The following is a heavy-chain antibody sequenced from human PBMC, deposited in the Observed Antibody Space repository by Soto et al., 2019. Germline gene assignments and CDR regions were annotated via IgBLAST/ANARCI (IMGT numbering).Heavy chain of an antibody. D-gene: IGHD2-2*01. Sequence: PSETLSLTCTVSGGSISSYYWSWIRQPPGKGLEWIGYIYYGGSTNYNPSLKSRVTISVDTSKNQFSLKLSSVTAADTAVYYCARGRGGWFINQLLNAFDIWGQGTMVTVSS. CDR1: GGSISSYY. V-gene: IGHV4-59*01. J-gene: IGHJ3*02. CDR2: IYYGGST. CDR3: ARGRGGWFINQLLNAFDI.